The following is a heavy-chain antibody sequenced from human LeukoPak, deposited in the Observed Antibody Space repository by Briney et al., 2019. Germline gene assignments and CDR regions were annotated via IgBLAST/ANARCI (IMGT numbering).Heavy chain of an antibody. CDR2: IYYSGST. V-gene: IGHV4-30-4*01. D-gene: IGHD6-13*01. Sequence: SENLSLTCNVSGDSISSGDYYWSWIRQPPGKDLEWIGYIYYSGSTYYNPPLKSRVTISVDTSKNQFSLKLSSVTAADTAVYYCARTMYSSSWYGFFDYWGQGTLVTVSS. CDR3: ARTMYSSSWYGFFDY. CDR1: GDSISSGDYY. J-gene: IGHJ4*02.